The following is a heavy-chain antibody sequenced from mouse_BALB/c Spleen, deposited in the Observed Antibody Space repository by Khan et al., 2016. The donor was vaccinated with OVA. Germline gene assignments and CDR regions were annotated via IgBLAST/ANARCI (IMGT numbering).Heavy chain of an antibody. V-gene: IGHV2-2*02. D-gene: IGHD2-4*01. CDR2: IWSGGST. Sequence: VQLVESGPGLVQPSQSLSITCTVSGFSLTSYGIHWVRQSPGKGLEWLGVIWSGGSTDYNAAFISRLSISKDNSKNQVFFKMNSLQPNDTAIYYCARNYDYDEGLAYWGQGTLVTVSA. CDR3: ARNYDYDEGLAY. CDR1: GFSLTSYG. J-gene: IGHJ3*01.